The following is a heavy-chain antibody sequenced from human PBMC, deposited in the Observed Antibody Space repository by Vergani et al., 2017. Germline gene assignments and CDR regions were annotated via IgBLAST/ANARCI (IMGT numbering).Heavy chain of an antibody. Sequence: QVQLQESGPGLVKPSGTLSLTCAVSGGSISSSNWWSWVRQPPGKGLEWIGEIYHSGSTNYNPSLKSRVTISVDKSKNQFSLKLSSVTAADTAVYYCARQGAVYYHDSSGYWHYWGQGTLVTVSS. D-gene: IGHD3-22*01. CDR3: ARQGAVYYHDSSGYWHY. V-gene: IGHV4-4*02. J-gene: IGHJ4*02. CDR2: IYHSGST. CDR1: GGSISSSNW.